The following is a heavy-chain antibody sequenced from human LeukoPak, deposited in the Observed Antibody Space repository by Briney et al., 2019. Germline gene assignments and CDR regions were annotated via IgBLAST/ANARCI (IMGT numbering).Heavy chain of an antibody. J-gene: IGHJ2*01. Sequence: PGGSLRLSCAASGFIFGIYSMHWVRQAPGKGLEWVSSISSSSSYIYYADSVKGRFTISRDNAKNSLYLQMNSLRAEDTAVYYCARDHSVTTSDWYFDLWGRGTLVTVSS. CDR2: ISSSSSYI. CDR1: GFIFGIYS. D-gene: IGHD4-17*01. V-gene: IGHV3-21*01. CDR3: ARDHSVTTSDWYFDL.